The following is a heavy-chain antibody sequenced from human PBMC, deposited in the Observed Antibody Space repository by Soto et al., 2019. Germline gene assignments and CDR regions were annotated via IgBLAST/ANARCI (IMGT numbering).Heavy chain of an antibody. CDR2: ISYDGSNK. Sequence: QVQLVESGGDVVQPGRSLRLSCAASGFTFSSYAMHWVRQAPGKGLEWVAVISYDGSNKYYADSVKGRFTISRDNSKNTLYLQMNSLRAEDTAVYYCARGNYDSSGYYFGGFDYWGQGTLVTVSS. D-gene: IGHD3-22*01. J-gene: IGHJ4*02. CDR3: ARGNYDSSGYYFGGFDY. CDR1: GFTFSSYA. V-gene: IGHV3-30-3*01.